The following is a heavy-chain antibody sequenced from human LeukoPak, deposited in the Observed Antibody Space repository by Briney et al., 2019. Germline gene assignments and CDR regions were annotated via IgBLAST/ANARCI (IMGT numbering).Heavy chain of an antibody. CDR1: GGSISSGGYS. CDR2: IYYSGST. V-gene: IGHV4-61*08. CDR3: AREDSGYDIS. D-gene: IGHD5-12*01. J-gene: IGHJ4*02. Sequence: SETLSLTCAVSGGSISSGGYSWRWIRQPPGKGLEWIGYIYYSGSTNYNPSLKSRVTISVDTSKNQFSLKLSSVTAADTAVYYRAREDSGYDISWGQGTLVTVSS.